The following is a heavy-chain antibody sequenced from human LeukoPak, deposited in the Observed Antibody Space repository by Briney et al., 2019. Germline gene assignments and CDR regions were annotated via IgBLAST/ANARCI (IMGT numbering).Heavy chain of an antibody. CDR1: GFTFSSCA. CDR2: VSGSGGST. CDR3: AKDRCLTTTCYVDY. J-gene: IGHJ4*02. D-gene: IGHD2-2*01. V-gene: IGHV3-23*01. Sequence: GGSLRLSCAASGFTFSSCAMSWVRQAPGKGLEWVSAVSGSGGSTYYADSVRGRFTISRDNSKNTLYLQMSSLRADDTAVYYCAKDRCLTTTCYVDYWGQGTLVTVSS.